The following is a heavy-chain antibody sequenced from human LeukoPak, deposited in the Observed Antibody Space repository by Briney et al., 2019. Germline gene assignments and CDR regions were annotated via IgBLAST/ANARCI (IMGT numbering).Heavy chain of an antibody. D-gene: IGHD3-22*01. Sequence: GGSLRLSCAASGFTFSSYAMHWVRQAPGKGLEWVAVIPYDGSNKYYADSVKDRFTISRDNSKNTLYLQMNSLRAEDTAVYYCARDQYYYDSSGCPGYWGQGTLVTVSS. V-gene: IGHV3-30*01. J-gene: IGHJ4*02. CDR2: IPYDGSNK. CDR1: GFTFSSYA. CDR3: ARDQYYYDSSGCPGY.